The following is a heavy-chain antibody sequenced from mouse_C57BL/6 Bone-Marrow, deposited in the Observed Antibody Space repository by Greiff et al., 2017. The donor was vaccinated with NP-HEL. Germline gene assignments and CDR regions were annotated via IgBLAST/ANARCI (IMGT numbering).Heavy chain of an antibody. D-gene: IGHD4-1*01. V-gene: IGHV6-6*01. J-gene: IGHJ1*03. Sequence: EVQRVESGGGLVQPGGSMKLSCAASGFAFSDAWMDWVRQSPEKGLEWVAEISNKDDNHATYCAESVKGRLTISRDDSKSSVYLQRNRLRAEDTGYYYGTRPGTPVAAYWYFDVWGTGTTVTVSS. CDR3: TRPGTPVAAYWYFDV. CDR2: ISNKDDNHAT. CDR1: GFAFSDAW.